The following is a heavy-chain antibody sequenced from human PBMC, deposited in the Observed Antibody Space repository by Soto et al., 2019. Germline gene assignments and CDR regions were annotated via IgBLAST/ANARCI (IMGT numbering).Heavy chain of an antibody. J-gene: IGHJ4*01. Sequence: GGSLRLSCAASGFAFNNYAMSWVRQAPGKGLEWVSGISDGGDNTYYADSVKGRFTISRDNSKNTLYLQMNSLKTEDTAVYYCVRATFFSDSSGYTRCFDYWGHGTLVTVSS. CDR1: GFAFNNYA. D-gene: IGHD3-22*01. V-gene: IGHV3-23*01. CDR3: VRATFFSDSSGYTRCFDY. CDR2: ISDGGDNT.